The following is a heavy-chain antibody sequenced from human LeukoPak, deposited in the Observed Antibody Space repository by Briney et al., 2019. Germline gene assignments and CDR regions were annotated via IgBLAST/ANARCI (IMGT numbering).Heavy chain of an antibody. CDR2: ISSSSSDI. V-gene: IGHV3-21*01. CDR1: GFTFSSYS. J-gene: IGHJ6*03. D-gene: IGHD2-15*01. CDR3: ASPADCSGGSCYSNYYYYMDV. Sequence: VRSLRLSCAASGFTFSSYSMNWVRQAPGKGLEWVSSISSSSSDIYYADSVKGRFTISRDNAKNSLYLQMNSLRAEDTAVYYCASPADCSGGSCYSNYYYYMDVWGQRERGHRLL.